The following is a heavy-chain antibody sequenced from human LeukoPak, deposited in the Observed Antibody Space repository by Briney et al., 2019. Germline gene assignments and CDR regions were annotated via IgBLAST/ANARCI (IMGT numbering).Heavy chain of an antibody. D-gene: IGHD3-10*01. CDR3: ARGQFRYYYGSGRRTRVGWFDP. V-gene: IGHV1-8*01. CDR2: MNPNSGNT. Sequence: ASVKVSCKASGYTFTSYDINWVRQATGQRLEWMGWMNPNSGNTGYAQKFRGRVTMTRNTSISTAYMELSSLRSEDTAVYYCARGQFRYYYGSGRRTRVGWFDPWGQGTLVTVSS. CDR1: GYTFTSYD. J-gene: IGHJ5*02.